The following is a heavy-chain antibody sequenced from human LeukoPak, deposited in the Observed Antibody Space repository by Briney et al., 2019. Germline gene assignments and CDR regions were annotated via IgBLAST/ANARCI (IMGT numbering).Heavy chain of an antibody. CDR2: IYHSGST. CDR3: ESLGGYGSGRGENFDY. V-gene: IGHV4-38-2*02. J-gene: IGHJ4*02. CDR1: GYSFSSGYY. D-gene: IGHD3-10*01. Sequence: PSETLSLTCTVSGYSFSSGYYWGWIRPPPGKGLEWIGSIYHSGSTYYNPSLKSRVTISVDTSKNQFSLKLSTVTAADTAVYYCESLGGYGSGRGENFDYWGQGTLVTVSS.